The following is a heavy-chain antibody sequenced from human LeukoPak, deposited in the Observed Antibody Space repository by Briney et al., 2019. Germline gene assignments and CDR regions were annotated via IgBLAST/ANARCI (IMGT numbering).Heavy chain of an antibody. CDR3: ARVDDFWSGYYNY. V-gene: IGHV1-2*02. D-gene: IGHD3-3*01. J-gene: IGHJ4*02. CDR1: GYTFTDYY. Sequence: ASVKVSCKASGYTFTDYYMHWVRQAPRQGLEWMGWINPNSGGTNYAQKYQGRVTMTRDTSISTAYMELSRLRSDDTAVYYCARVDDFWSGYYNYWGQGTLVTVSS. CDR2: INPNSGGT.